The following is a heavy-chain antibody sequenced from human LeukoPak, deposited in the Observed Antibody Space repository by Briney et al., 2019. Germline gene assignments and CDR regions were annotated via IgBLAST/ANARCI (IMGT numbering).Heavy chain of an antibody. J-gene: IGHJ4*02. V-gene: IGHV1-2*06. D-gene: IGHD2-21*02. CDR3: ARDPSSALLAYCGGDCYSGY. Sequence: ASVKVSCKASGYTFTGYYMHCVRQAPGQGLEWMGRINPNRGGTNYAQKFQGRVTMTRDTSISTAYMELSRLRSDDTAVYYCARDPSSALLAYCGGDCYSGYWGQGTLVTVSS. CDR1: GYTFTGYY. CDR2: INPNRGGT.